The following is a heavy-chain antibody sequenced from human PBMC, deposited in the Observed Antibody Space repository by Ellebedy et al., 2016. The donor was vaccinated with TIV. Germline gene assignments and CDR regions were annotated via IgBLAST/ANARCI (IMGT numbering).Heavy chain of an antibody. V-gene: IGHV3-7*03. D-gene: IGHD3-9*01. Sequence: PGGPLRLSCAASGFTFSDYWVSWVRQAPGTGLEWVANIKQDGSEMFYVDSLKGRFTISRDNAKNSLYLQMNSLRAEDTALYYCARGGYFGDYWGQGTLVTVSS. J-gene: IGHJ4*02. CDR3: ARGGYFGDY. CDR1: GFTFSDYW. CDR2: IKQDGSEM.